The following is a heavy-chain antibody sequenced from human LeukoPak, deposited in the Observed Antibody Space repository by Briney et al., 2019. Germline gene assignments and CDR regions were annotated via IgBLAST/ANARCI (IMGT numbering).Heavy chain of an antibody. J-gene: IGHJ5*02. Sequence: GASVKVSCKASGGIFSSYAISWVRLAPGQGLEWMGGIIPIFGTANYAQKFQGRVTITADESTSTAYMELSSLRSEDTAVYYCAREDGGICGVVPAATKTCPYNWFDPWGQGTLVTVSS. CDR3: AREDGGICGVVPAATKTCPYNWFDP. V-gene: IGHV1-69*13. D-gene: IGHD2-2*01. CDR1: GGIFSSYA. CDR2: IIPIFGTA.